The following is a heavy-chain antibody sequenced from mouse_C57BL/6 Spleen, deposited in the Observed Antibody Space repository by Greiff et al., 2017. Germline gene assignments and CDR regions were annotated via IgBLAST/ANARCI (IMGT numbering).Heavy chain of an antibody. J-gene: IGHJ4*01. CDR1: GYTFTDYE. CDR2: IDPETGGT. CDR3: TRNYGNDY. Sequence: VQLQQSGAELVRPGASVTLSCKASGYTFTDYEMHWVKQTPVHGLEWIGAIDPETGGTAYNQKFKGKAILTADKSSSTAYMELRSLTSEDSAVYYCTRNYGNDYWGQGTSVTVSS. V-gene: IGHV1-15*01.